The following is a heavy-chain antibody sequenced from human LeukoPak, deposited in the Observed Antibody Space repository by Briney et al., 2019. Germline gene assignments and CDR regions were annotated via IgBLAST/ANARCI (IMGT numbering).Heavy chain of an antibody. Sequence: ASVKVSCKTSGYTFTGYFMHWVRQAPGQGLEWMGWIYPNSGGTNYAPKFQGRVTMTRDTSISTAYTELSRLQSDDTAVYYCAREFQRGWDYWGQGTLVPVSS. CDR1: GYTFTGYF. V-gene: IGHV1-2*02. CDR2: IYPNSGGT. CDR3: AREFQRGWDY. D-gene: IGHD3-10*01. J-gene: IGHJ4*02.